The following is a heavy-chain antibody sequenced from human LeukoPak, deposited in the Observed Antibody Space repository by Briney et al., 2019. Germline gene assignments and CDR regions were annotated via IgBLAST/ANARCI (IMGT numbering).Heavy chain of an antibody. CDR3: ARDLMTTVTTVDY. V-gene: IGHV3-21*01. CDR2: ISSSSSYI. Sequence: GGSLRLSCAASGFTFSSYSMNWVRQAPGKGLEWVSSISSSSSYIYYADSVKGRVTISRDNAKNSLYLQMNSLRAEDTAVYYCARDLMTTVTTVDYWGQGTLVTVSS. CDR1: GFTFSSYS. J-gene: IGHJ4*02. D-gene: IGHD4-17*01.